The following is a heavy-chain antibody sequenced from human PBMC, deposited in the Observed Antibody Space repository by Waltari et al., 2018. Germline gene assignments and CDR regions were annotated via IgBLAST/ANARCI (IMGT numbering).Heavy chain of an antibody. J-gene: IGHJ4*02. CDR2: ISNGGNP. CDR3: ARHLHNGGIDS. Sequence: QLQLHESGPGLVKPSETLSLTCTVSGGSISSSSISSNAYYWTWIRQPPGKGLEWTGSISNGGNPPYNPSLNSRVTISEDTSKKQFSLKLRSLTATDTAVYYCARHLHNGGIDSWGQGILVTVSS. CDR1: GGSISSSSISSNAYY. D-gene: IGHD3-16*01. V-gene: IGHV4-39*01.